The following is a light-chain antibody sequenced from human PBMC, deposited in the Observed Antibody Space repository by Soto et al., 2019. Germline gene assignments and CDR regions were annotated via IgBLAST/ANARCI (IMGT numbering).Light chain of an antibody. Sequence: EVVMTQPPDTLSVPSGYRPTLSFGASQSGRSYSAWYQQKPGQAPRLLIHGASTRAPGIPARFSGSGSGTDFTLTISSLQSEDFAVYYCHQYDQWTQTFGQGTNVDIK. CDR1: QSGRSY. CDR3: HQYDQWTQT. CDR2: GAS. V-gene: IGKV3-15*01. J-gene: IGKJ1*01.